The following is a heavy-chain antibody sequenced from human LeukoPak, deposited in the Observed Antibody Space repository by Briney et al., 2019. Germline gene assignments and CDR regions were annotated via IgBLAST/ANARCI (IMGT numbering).Heavy chain of an antibody. CDR2: ISSGSTYI. J-gene: IGHJ4*02. CDR3: ARDLSEKYCIDY. V-gene: IGHV3-21*01. CDR1: GFTFSSYG. D-gene: IGHD2-8*02. Sequence: GGSLRLSCAASGFTFSSYGMNWVRQAPGKGLEWVSSISSGSTYIYYADSMKGRFTISRDNAKNSLFLQMNSLRAEDTAVYYCARDLSEKYCIDYWGQGTLVTVSS.